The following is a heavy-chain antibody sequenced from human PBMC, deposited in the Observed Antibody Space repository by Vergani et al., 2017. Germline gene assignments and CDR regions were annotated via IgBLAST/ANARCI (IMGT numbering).Heavy chain of an antibody. CDR3: AGDSGDGDSIASLRWFDP. Sequence: EVQLVESGGGVVRPGGSLRLSCAASGFTFDDYGMSWVRQAPGKGLEWVSGINWNGGSTGYADSVKGRFTISRDNAKNSLYLQMNRLRAEDTALYHCAGDSGDGDSIASLRWFDPWGQGTLVTVSS. D-gene: IGHD4-17*01. CDR2: INWNGGST. CDR1: GFTFDDYG. J-gene: IGHJ5*02. V-gene: IGHV3-20*01.